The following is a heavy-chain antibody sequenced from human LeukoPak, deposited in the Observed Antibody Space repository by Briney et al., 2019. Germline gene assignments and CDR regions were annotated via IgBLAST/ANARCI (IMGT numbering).Heavy chain of an antibody. J-gene: IGHJ4*02. V-gene: IGHV3-7*03. CDR1: GFTFSSYW. CDR3: AKDSIAVAGIDY. Sequence: PGGSLRSSCAASGFTFSSYWMSWVRQAPGKGLEWVANIKQDGSEKYYVDSVKGRFTISRDNAKNSLYLQMNSLRAEDTALYYCAKDSIAVAGIDYWGQGTLVTVSS. CDR2: IKQDGSEK. D-gene: IGHD6-19*01.